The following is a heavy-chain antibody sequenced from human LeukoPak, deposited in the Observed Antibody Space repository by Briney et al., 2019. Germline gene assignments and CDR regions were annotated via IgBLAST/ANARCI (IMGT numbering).Heavy chain of an antibody. D-gene: IGHD3-9*01. Sequence: PSETLSLTCAVYGGSFSGYYWSWIRQPPGKGLEWIGEINHSGSTNYNPSLKSRVTISVDTSKNQFSLKLSSVTAADTAVYYCARGRPTQNDILDYYYGMDVWGQGTTVTVSS. CDR2: INHSGST. J-gene: IGHJ6*02. V-gene: IGHV4-34*01. CDR3: ARGRPTQNDILDYYYGMDV. CDR1: GGSFSGYY.